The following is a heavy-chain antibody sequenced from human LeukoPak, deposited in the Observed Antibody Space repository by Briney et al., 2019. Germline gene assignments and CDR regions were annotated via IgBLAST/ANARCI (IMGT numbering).Heavy chain of an antibody. CDR1: GDSFSSTDYF. V-gene: IGHV4-30-4*08. CDR2: IFYGGSP. J-gene: IGHJ4*02. Sequence: SETLSLTCTVSGDSFSSTDYFWAWIRQPPGMGLEWMGHIFYGGSPNYNPSLKGRLLMSIDTSKSQFSLKLTSLTAADTALYYCATVAQGVVLYWGQGTLITVSS. CDR3: ATVAQGVVLY. D-gene: IGHD2-15*01.